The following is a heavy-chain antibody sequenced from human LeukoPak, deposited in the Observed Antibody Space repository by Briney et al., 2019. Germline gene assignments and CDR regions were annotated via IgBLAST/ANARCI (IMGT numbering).Heavy chain of an antibody. V-gene: IGHV4-59*01. CDR3: ARSHTVTLHAFDI. Sequence: SETLSLTCSVSGVSISAYYWSWIRQPPGKGLEWIGYIYYSGSTNYNPSLKSRVTISVDTSKNQFSLKLSSVTAADTAVYYCARSHTVTLHAFDIWGQGTMVTVSS. CDR1: GVSISAYY. D-gene: IGHD4-17*01. CDR2: IYYSGST. J-gene: IGHJ3*02.